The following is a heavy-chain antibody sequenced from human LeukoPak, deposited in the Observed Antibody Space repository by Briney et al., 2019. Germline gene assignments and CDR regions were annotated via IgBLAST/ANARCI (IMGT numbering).Heavy chain of an antibody. CDR3: ARGAHYDFWSGDPTYYFDH. CDR1: GYTFTSYG. J-gene: IGHJ4*02. V-gene: IGHV1-18*01. CDR2: ISAYNGNT. D-gene: IGHD3-3*01. Sequence: GASVKVSCKASGYTFTSYGISWVRQAPGQGLEWMGWISAYNGNTNYAQKPQGRVTMTTDTSTSTAYMELRSLRSDDTAVYYCARGAHYDFWSGDPTYYFDHWGQGTLVTVSS.